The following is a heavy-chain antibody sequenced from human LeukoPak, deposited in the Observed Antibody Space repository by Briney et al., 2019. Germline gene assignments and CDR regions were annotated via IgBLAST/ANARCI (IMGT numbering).Heavy chain of an antibody. Sequence: GGSLRLSCAASGFTFSSYSMNWVRQAPGKGLEWVSYISSSSSTIYYADSVKGRFTISRDNAKNSLYLQMNRLRDEDTAVYYCARDGTYYYDSSGSEIYFDYWGQGTLVTVSS. CDR2: ISSSSSTI. D-gene: IGHD3-22*01. V-gene: IGHV3-48*02. J-gene: IGHJ4*02. CDR1: GFTFSSYS. CDR3: ARDGTYYYDSSGSEIYFDY.